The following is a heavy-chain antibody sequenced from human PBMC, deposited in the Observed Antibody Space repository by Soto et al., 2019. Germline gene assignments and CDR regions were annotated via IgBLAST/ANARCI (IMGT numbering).Heavy chain of an antibody. Sequence: SVKVSCKASGGTFSSYTISWVRQAPGQGLEWMGRIIPILGIANYAQKLQGRVTITADKSTSTAYMELSSLRSEDTAVYYCARSSTPYSSRPWDIWGQGTMVTVSS. V-gene: IGHV1-69*02. CDR1: GGTFSSYT. CDR2: IIPILGIA. J-gene: IGHJ3*02. CDR3: ARSSTPYSSRPWDI. D-gene: IGHD6-13*01.